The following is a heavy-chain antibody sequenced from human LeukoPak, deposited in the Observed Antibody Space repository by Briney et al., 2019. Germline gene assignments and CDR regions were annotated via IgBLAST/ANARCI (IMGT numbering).Heavy chain of an antibody. J-gene: IGHJ4*02. Sequence: ASVKVSCKASGYTFTGYYMHWVRQAPGQGLEWMGWINPNSGGTNYAQKFQGRVTMTRDTSISTAYMELSGLRSDDTAVYYCARDDSGYSYGNTGTGDYWGQGTLVTVSS. CDR3: ARDDSGYSYGNTGTGDY. V-gene: IGHV1-2*02. D-gene: IGHD5-18*01. CDR1: GYTFTGYY. CDR2: INPNSGGT.